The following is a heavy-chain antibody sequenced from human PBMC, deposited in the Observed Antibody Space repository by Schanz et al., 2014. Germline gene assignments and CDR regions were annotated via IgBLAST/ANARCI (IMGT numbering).Heavy chain of an antibody. Sequence: QVQLVQSGGEVKTPGASVKVSCNASGYTFTRSGISWVRQAPGQGLEWMGWIGGSDGNTNFAQKFQGRVTMTTDTSTSTVYMELRSLTSDDSAVYYCARDRDQWDGNYLDYWGQGTLVTVSS. CDR1: GYTFTRSG. CDR2: IGGSDGNT. CDR3: ARDRDQWDGNYLDY. J-gene: IGHJ4*02. D-gene: IGHD1-26*01. V-gene: IGHV1-18*01.